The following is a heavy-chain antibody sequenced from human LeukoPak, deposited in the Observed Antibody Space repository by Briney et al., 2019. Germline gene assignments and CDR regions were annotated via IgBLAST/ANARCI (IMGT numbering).Heavy chain of an antibody. CDR2: ISTNSNYI. D-gene: IGHD1-26*01. CDR3: ARDVGASAPDAFDI. Sequence: GGSLRLSCAASGFTFSTYNMNWVRQAPGKGLEWVSSISTNSNYIHYADSVKGRFTISRDNAKNSLYLQMNSLRVEDTDVYYCARDVGASAPDAFDIWGQETMVTVSS. CDR1: GFTFSTYN. V-gene: IGHV3-21*01. J-gene: IGHJ3*02.